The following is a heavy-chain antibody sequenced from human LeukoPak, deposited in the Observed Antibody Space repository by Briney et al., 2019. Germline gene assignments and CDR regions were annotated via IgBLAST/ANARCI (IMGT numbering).Heavy chain of an antibody. CDR1: GFTFSSYS. CDR3: ARDHLPAYYDILTGTSNWFDP. V-gene: IGHV3-21*01. CDR2: ISSSSGYI. Sequence: PGGSLRLSCAASGFTFSSYSMNWVRQAPGKGLEWVSSISSSSGYIYYADSVKGRFTISRDNAKNSLYLQMNSLRAEDTAVYYCARDHLPAYYDILTGTSNWFDPWGQGTLVTVSS. J-gene: IGHJ5*02. D-gene: IGHD3-9*01.